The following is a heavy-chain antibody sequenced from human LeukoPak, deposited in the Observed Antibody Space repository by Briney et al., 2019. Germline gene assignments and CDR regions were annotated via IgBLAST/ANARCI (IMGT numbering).Heavy chain of an antibody. CDR3: ARDRDYDILTGTKVY. D-gene: IGHD3-9*01. V-gene: IGHV1-2*02. CDR2: INPNSGGT. J-gene: IGHJ4*02. CDR1: GYTFTGYY. Sequence: ASVKVSCKASGYTFTGYYMHWVRQAPGQGLEWMGWINPNSGGTNYAQKFQGRVTMTRDTSISTAYMELSRLRSDDTAVYYCARDRDYDILTGTKVYWGQGTLVTVSS.